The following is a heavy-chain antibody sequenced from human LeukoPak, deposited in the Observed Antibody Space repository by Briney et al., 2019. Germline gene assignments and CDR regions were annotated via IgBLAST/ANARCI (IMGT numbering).Heavy chain of an antibody. V-gene: IGHV4-4*07. Sequence: PSETLSLTCTVSGGSISSYYWSWIRQPAGKGLEWIGRIYTSGSTNYNPSLKSRVTMSVDTSKNQFPPKLSSVTAADTAVYYCARDFIGYCSGGSCYAMTNAFDIWGQGTMVTVSS. CDR3: ARDFIGYCSGGSCYAMTNAFDI. D-gene: IGHD2-15*01. CDR1: GGSISSYY. CDR2: IYTSGST. J-gene: IGHJ3*02.